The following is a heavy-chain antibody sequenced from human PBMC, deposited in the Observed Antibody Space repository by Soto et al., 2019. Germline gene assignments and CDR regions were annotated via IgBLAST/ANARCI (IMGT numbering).Heavy chain of an antibody. V-gene: IGHV5-51*01. D-gene: IGHD3-3*01. CDR3: ARGRAPPVLRFLEWSDAFDI. CDR1: GYSFTSYW. J-gene: IGHJ3*02. CDR2: IYPGDSDT. Sequence: GESLKISCKGSGYSFTSYWIGWVRQMPGKGLEWMGIIYPGDSDTRYSPSFQGQVTISADKSISTAYLQWSSLKASDTAMYYCARGRAPPVLRFLEWSDAFDIWGQGTMVTVS.